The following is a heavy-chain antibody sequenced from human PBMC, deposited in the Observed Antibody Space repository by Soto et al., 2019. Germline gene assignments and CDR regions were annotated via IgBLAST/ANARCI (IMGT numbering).Heavy chain of an antibody. CDR2: INPSGGST. D-gene: IGHD3-22*01. CDR3: ARQISYYDSSGYKTTGEFDY. V-gene: IGHV1-46*03. Sequence: ASVKVSCKASGYTFTSYYMHGVRQAPGKGLEWMGIINPSGGSTSYAQKFQGRVTMTRDTSTSTVYMELSSLRSEDTAVYYCARQISYYDSSGYKTTGEFDYWGQGTLVTVSS. CDR1: GYTFTSYY. J-gene: IGHJ4*02.